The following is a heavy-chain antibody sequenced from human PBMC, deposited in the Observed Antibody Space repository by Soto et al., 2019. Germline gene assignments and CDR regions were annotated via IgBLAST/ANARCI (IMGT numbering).Heavy chain of an antibody. J-gene: IGHJ4*02. V-gene: IGHV4-31*03. CDR2: ISYNGNT. CDR1: GGSISSGGYY. CDR3: ARHSVEKDSFDY. D-gene: IGHD1-26*01. Sequence: QVQLQESGPGLVKPSQTLSLTCTVSGGSISSGGYYWTWIRQHPGTGLEWIGYISYNGNTYFHPSLRNRVTIALDTSKNEFSLNVSSVTAADTAVYYCARHSVEKDSFDYWGQGALVTVSS.